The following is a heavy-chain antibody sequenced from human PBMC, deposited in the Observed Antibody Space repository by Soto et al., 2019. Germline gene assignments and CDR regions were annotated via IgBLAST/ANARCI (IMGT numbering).Heavy chain of an antibody. D-gene: IGHD2-8*01. V-gene: IGHV4-59*12. CDR3: ARRGYCTNGVCSYFDY. Sequence: PSETLSLTCTVSGGSISSYYWSWIRQPPGKGLEWIGYIYYSGSTYYNPSLKSRVTISVDRSKNQFSLKLSSVTAADTAVYYCARRGYCTNGVCSYFDYWGQGTLVTVSS. CDR1: GGSISSYY. CDR2: IYYSGST. J-gene: IGHJ4*02.